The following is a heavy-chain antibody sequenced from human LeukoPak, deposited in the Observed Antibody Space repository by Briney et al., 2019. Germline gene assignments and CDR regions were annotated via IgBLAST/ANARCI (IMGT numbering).Heavy chain of an antibody. CDR1: GGSISSGDYY. CDR3: ASFQLPQHYYHYGMDV. Sequence: PSETLSLTCTVSGGSISSGDYYWSWIRQPPGKGLEWIGYIYYSGSTYYNPSLKSRVTISVDTSKNQFSLKLSSVTAADTAVYYCASFQLPQHYYHYGMDVWGKGTTVTVSS. J-gene: IGHJ6*04. CDR2: IYYSGST. D-gene: IGHD2-2*01. V-gene: IGHV4-30-4*01.